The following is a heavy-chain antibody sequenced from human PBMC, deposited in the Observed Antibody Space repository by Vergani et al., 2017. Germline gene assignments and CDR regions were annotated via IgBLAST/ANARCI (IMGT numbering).Heavy chain of an antibody. CDR3: AKTMVRGVIVKENWFDP. D-gene: IGHD3-10*01. V-gene: IGHV3-30*02. Sequence: QVQLVESGGGVVQPGGSLRLSCAASGFTFSSYGMHWVRQAPGKGLEWVAFIRYDGSNKYYADSVKGRFTISRDNSKNTLYLQMNSLRAEDTAVYYCAKTMVRGVIVKENWFDPWGQGTLVTVSS. J-gene: IGHJ5*02. CDR2: IRYDGSNK. CDR1: GFTFSSYG.